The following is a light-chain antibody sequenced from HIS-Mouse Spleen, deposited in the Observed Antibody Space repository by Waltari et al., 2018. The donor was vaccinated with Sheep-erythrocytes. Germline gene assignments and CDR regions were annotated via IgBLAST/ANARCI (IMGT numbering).Light chain of an antibody. CDR1: RSDVGRYNL. V-gene: IGLV2-23*03. Sequence: QSALTQPASVSGSPGQSITISCPGTRSDVGRYNLVSWYQQHPGKAPKLMIYEGSKRPSGVSNRFSGSKSGNTASLTISGLQAEDEADYYCCSYAGSSTFHVVFGGGTKLTVL. CDR3: CSYAGSSTFHVV. J-gene: IGLJ2*01. CDR2: EGS.